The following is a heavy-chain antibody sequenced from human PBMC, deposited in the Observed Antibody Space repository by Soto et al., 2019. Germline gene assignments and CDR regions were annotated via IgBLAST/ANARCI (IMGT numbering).Heavy chain of an antibody. V-gene: IGHV2-5*02. J-gene: IGHJ4*02. CDR1: GFSLRTTGVA. CDR2: TYWDGDS. D-gene: IGHD2-21*01. Sequence: QITLKESGPTLVKPTQTLTLTCTFSGFSLRTTGVAVGWIRQPQGKALEWLALTYWDGDSRYSPSLQGRVTATKDTSRDQVVLTLTNMDPVDTATYYCVHRKLSGYGQLCFDYWGQGILVTVSS. CDR3: VHRKLSGYGQLCFDY.